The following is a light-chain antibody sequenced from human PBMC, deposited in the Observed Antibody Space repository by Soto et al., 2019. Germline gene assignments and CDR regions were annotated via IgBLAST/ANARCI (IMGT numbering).Light chain of an antibody. CDR1: SSNIGGNY. Sequence: QSVLTQPPSASGTPGQRVTISCSGSSSNIGGNYVYWYQQLPGTAPKLLISGNSQRPSGVPDRFFGSKSGTSASLVIGGLRSEDEADYYCATWDDSLSGPVFGGGTKLTVL. CDR3: ATWDDSLSGPV. J-gene: IGLJ3*02. CDR2: GNS. V-gene: IGLV1-47*02.